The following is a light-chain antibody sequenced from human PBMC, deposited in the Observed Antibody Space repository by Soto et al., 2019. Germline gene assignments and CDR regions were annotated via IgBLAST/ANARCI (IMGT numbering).Light chain of an antibody. CDR1: QSVSSSY. CDR3: QQYGSSPLFT. Sequence: EIVLTQSPGTLSLSPGERATLSCRASQSVSSSYLAWYQQKPGQAPRLLIYGASSRATGIPDRFSGSGSGTDFTLTISRLEPDDFAVYYCQQYGSSPLFTFCPGTKVDIK. V-gene: IGKV3-20*01. J-gene: IGKJ3*01. CDR2: GAS.